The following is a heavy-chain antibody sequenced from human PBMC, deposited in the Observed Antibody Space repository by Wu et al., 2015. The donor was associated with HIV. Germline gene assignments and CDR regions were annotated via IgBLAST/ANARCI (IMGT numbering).Heavy chain of an antibody. CDR3: ARVQFDPDYYTYFDL. CDR1: GGTFNNYT. V-gene: IGHV1-18*04. Sequence: QVQLVQSGAEVKKPGASVKVSCQASGGTFNNYTVSWVRQAPGQGLEWMGWMNPSNGHIQPAQKFQDRIAMSTDNSAHTAYMELRSLTSDDAATYFCARVQFDPDYYTYFDLWGQGTLITVSS. CDR2: MNPSNGHI. D-gene: IGHD4/OR15-4a*01. J-gene: IGHJ5*01.